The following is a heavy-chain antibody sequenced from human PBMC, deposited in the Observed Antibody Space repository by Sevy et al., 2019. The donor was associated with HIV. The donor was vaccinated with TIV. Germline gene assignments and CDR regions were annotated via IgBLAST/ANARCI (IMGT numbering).Heavy chain of an antibody. J-gene: IGHJ4*02. V-gene: IGHV3-15*01. CDR2: IKSKIDGETT. D-gene: IGHD3-22*01. CDR1: GFTSNNAW. Sequence: GGSLRLSCAVSGFTSNNAWMNWVRQAPGTGLQWVGLIKSKIDGETTDYAGPVKGRFTISRDDSKNTLYLQMNSLKIEDTAVYYCATAPGYYDSAPFDYWGPGTLVTVSS. CDR3: ATAPGYYDSAPFDY.